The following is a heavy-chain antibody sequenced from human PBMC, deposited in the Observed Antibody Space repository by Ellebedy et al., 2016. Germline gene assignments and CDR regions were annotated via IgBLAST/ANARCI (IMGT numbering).Heavy chain of an antibody. CDR3: VTRHNGAFDF. CDR2: MYGGGTE. D-gene: IGHD1-14*01. Sequence: GESLKISXAASGFRVTSNDMSWVRQAPGRGLELVSLMYGGGTEYYADSVKGRFTITRDNSKNTLYLQMSGLGAGDTALYYCVTRHNGAFDFWGQGTMVTVSS. J-gene: IGHJ3*01. CDR1: GFRVTSND. V-gene: IGHV3-53*01.